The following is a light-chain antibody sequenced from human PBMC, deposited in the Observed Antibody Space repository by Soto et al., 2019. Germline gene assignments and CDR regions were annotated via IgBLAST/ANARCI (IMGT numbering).Light chain of an antibody. J-gene: IGKJ1*01. Sequence: IQMTQSPPSLSASVGDRVTITCRASHDISSYLNWYQRKPGKAPKLLIFDASSLESGVPSRFSGSGSGTEFTLTISSLQPDDFATYYCQHYSLVWAFGQGTKVDIK. CDR3: QHYSLVWA. CDR1: HDISSY. CDR2: DAS. V-gene: IGKV1-13*02.